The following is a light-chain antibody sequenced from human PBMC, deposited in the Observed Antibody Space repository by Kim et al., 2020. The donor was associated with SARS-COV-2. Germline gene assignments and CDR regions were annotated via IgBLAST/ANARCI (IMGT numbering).Light chain of an antibody. CDR2: DVS. CDR1: SSDIGANNY. CDR3: ISYTSSTTYV. Sequence: QSALTQPASVSGSPGQSITISCTGTSSDIGANNYVSWYQQHPGKAPKLIIYDVSERPSGVSIRFSGSKSGNTASLTISGLQADDEADYYCISYTSSTTYVFASGTKVTVL. J-gene: IGLJ1*01. V-gene: IGLV2-14*01.